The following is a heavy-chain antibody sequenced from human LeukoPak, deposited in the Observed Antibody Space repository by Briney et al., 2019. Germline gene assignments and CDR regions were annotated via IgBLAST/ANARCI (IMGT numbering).Heavy chain of an antibody. CDR2: ISYDGSNK. V-gene: IGHV3-30-3*01. CDR3: AREYCSSTSCYTYWFDP. D-gene: IGHD2-2*02. CDR1: GFTFSSYA. J-gene: IGHJ5*02. Sequence: GGSLRLSCAASGFTFSSYAMHWVRQAPGKGLEWVAVISYDGSNKYYADSVKGRFTISRDNSKNTLYLQMNSRRAEDTAVYYCAREYCSSTSCYTYWFDPWGQGTLVTVAS.